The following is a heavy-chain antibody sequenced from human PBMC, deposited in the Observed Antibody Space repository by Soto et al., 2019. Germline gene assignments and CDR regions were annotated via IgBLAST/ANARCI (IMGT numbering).Heavy chain of an antibody. CDR3: AAAPHYDASGTQPAFDI. J-gene: IGHJ3*02. Sequence: GGSLRLPGTVFGITFRSYDVHWVRQRTRKGLEWVSAIGIAGATYYLGSVQGRFTLSRDNAKYSLYLQIDSLRARGTAAYYCAAAPHYDASGTQPAFDIWGQGTMVTVSS. CDR1: GITFRSYD. CDR2: IGIAGAT. V-gene: IGHV3-13*01. D-gene: IGHD2-2*01.